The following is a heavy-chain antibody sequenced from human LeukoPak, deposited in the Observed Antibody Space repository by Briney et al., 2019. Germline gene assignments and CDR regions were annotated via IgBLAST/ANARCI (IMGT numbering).Heavy chain of an antibody. CDR3: VRSPIGASAY. J-gene: IGHJ4*02. Sequence: ASVNVSCKPSVYTFTHSYIHWVRQAPGVGLQWMGWISPNNGDTKYAEDFQDRVTMTRDTSISTAYMELTGLTPDDTAVYYCVRSPIGASAYWGRGTLVTVSS. D-gene: IGHD3-10*01. CDR2: ISPNNGDT. CDR1: VYTFTHSY. V-gene: IGHV1-2*02.